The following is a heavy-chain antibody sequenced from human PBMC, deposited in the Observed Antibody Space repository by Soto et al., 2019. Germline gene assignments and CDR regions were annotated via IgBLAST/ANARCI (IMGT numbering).Heavy chain of an antibody. CDR3: ARDQPTYCSGGTCYGDRFDP. Sequence: EVQLLESGGGLVQPGGSLRLSCAASGFTFSSYAMSWVRQAPGKGLEWVSAISGSGGSTNYADSVKGRFTISRDNSKNTLHLQMNSLRAEDTAVYYCARDQPTYCSGGTCYGDRFDPWGQGTLVTVSS. J-gene: IGHJ5*02. CDR2: ISGSGGST. V-gene: IGHV3-23*01. CDR1: GFTFSSYA. D-gene: IGHD2-15*01.